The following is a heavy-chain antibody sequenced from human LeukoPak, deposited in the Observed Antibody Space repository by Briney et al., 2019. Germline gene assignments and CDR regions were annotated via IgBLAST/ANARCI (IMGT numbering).Heavy chain of an antibody. CDR1: GGSISSGDYY. V-gene: IGHV4-30-4*01. CDR2: IYYSGST. Sequence: SETLSLTCTVSGGSISSGDYYWSWIRQPPGKGLEWIGYIYYSGSTYYNPSLKSRVTISVDTSKNQFSLKLRSVTAADTAVYYCARVGFDWLPDHQNYYFDYWGQGTLVTVSS. J-gene: IGHJ4*02. CDR3: ARVGFDWLPDHQNYYFDY. D-gene: IGHD3-9*01.